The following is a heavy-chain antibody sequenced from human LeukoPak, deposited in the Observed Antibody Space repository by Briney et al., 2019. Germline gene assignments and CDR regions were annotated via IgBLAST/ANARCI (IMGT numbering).Heavy chain of an antibody. J-gene: IGHJ4*02. D-gene: IGHD6-13*01. Sequence: PGGSLRLSCAASRFSFRGYTMHWVRQVPERGLEWVSLISWNGVTTYYRDSVKGRFTISRDDSKNSLYLQMNSLTSEDSALYYCAASDGEQQLALWGQGTLVTVSS. V-gene: IGHV3-43*01. CDR1: RFSFRGYT. CDR3: AASDGEQQLAL. CDR2: ISWNGVTT.